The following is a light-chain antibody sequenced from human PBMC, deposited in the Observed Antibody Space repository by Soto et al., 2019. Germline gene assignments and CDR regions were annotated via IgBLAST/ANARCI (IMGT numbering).Light chain of an antibody. V-gene: IGKV2-30*01. CDR2: KVS. CDR3: IQDTLPL. Sequence: VLMTQSPLSLPVTLGQPASISCRSSQSLVYSDGNTYLNWFKRRPGQSPGRLIYKVSNRDSGVPDRFSGSGSGTAFTLQISRVEGEDVGVYYFIQDTLPLFGRGTKLEI. J-gene: IGKJ2*01. CDR1: QSLVYSDGNTY.